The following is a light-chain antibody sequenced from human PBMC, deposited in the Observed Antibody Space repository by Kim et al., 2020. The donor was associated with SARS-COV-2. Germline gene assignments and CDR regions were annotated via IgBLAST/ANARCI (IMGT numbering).Light chain of an antibody. Sequence: GQSITISCTGTSSEVGSYNYVSWYQQHPGKAPKLIIYDVTQRASGISDRFSGSKSANTASLTISGLQTEDEADYYCSSQTTSNTMLFGGGTQLTVL. CDR1: SSEVGSYNY. V-gene: IGLV2-14*03. J-gene: IGLJ2*01. CDR3: SSQTTSNTML. CDR2: DVT.